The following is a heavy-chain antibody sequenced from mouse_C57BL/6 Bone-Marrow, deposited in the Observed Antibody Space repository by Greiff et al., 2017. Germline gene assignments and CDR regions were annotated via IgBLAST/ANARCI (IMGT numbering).Heavy chain of an antibody. CDR2: IYPGDGDT. J-gene: IGHJ1*03. V-gene: IGHV1-82*01. Sequence: VQLQQSGPELVKPGASVKISCKASGYAFSSSWMNWVKQRPGKGLEWIGRIYPGDGDTNYNGKFKGKATLTADKSSGTAYMQLSSLTSEDSAVYFGARGYGSSYGWYFDVWGTGTTVTVSS. CDR1: GYAFSSSW. CDR3: ARGYGSSYGWYFDV. D-gene: IGHD1-1*01.